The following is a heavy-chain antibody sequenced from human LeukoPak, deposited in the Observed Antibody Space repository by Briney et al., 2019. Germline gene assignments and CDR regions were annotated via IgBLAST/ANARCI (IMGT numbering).Heavy chain of an antibody. D-gene: IGHD2-2*01. V-gene: IGHV3-48*04. Sequence: PGGSLRLSCAASGFTFSTYSMNWVRQAPGKGLEWVSYISSSSGTIYHADSVKGRFTISRDNAKNSLYLQMNSLRAEDTAVYYCARDRSSTTPQVTAVWGKGTTVTVSS. J-gene: IGHJ6*04. CDR3: ARDRSSTTPQVTAV. CDR1: GFTFSTYS. CDR2: ISSSSGTI.